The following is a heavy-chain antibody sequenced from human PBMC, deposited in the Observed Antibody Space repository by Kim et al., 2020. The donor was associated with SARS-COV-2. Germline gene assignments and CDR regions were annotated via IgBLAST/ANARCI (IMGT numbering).Heavy chain of an antibody. V-gene: IGHV4-59*01. D-gene: IGHD3-16*01. J-gene: IGHJ5*02. CDR2: IYYSGRT. Sequence: SETLSLTCTVSRGSISGYYWSWIRQPPGKGLEWIGHIYYSGRTNYNPSLMSRVTMSVDTSKNQFSLKLSSVTAADTAVYYCAKYDYVEGNCVGPWGQGTL. CDR3: AKYDYVEGNCVGP. CDR1: RGSISGYY.